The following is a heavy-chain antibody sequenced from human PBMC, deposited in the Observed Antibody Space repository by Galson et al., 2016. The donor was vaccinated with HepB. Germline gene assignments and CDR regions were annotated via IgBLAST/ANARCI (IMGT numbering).Heavy chain of an antibody. CDR1: GFTFSRYA. V-gene: IGHV3-30*04. J-gene: IGHJ4*02. CDR3: AKEGGGDHWPAFDY. Sequence: SLRLSCAASGFTFSRYAMHWVRQAPGKGLEWLADISKDGSKQHYANSVEGRFTISRDSPKNTLYLQMNSLRADDTAVYYCAKEGGGDHWPAFDYWGQGTMLTVSS. D-gene: IGHD2-21*02. CDR2: ISKDGSKQ.